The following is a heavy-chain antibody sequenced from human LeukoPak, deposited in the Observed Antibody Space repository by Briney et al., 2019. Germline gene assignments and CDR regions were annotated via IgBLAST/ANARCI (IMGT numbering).Heavy chain of an antibody. V-gene: IGHV4-59*01. CDR1: GGSISSYY. J-gene: IGHJ4*02. CDR2: IYYSGST. Sequence: PSETLSLTCTVSGGSISSYYWSWIRQPPGKGLEWIGYIYYSGSTNYNPSLKSRVTISVDTSKNQFSLKLSSVTAADTAVYYCASYSYYYDSSSYFDYWGQGTLVTVSS. D-gene: IGHD3-22*01. CDR3: ASYSYYYDSSSYFDY.